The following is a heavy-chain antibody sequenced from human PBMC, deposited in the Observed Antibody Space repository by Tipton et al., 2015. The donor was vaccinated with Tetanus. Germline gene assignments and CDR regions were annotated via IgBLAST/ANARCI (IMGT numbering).Heavy chain of an antibody. Sequence: SLRLSCAASGFTFSDYGMSWVRQAPGKGLEWVSSISGSGVQTNYADSVKGRFTISRDNAKNSLFLEMNSLRADDTAVYYCVSGSALDYWGQGTLITVSS. CDR3: VSGSALDY. D-gene: IGHD6-25*01. V-gene: IGHV3-21*01. CDR2: ISGSGVQT. CDR1: GFTFSDYG. J-gene: IGHJ4*02.